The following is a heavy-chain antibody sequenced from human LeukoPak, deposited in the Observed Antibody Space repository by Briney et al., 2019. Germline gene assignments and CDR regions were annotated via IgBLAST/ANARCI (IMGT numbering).Heavy chain of an antibody. J-gene: IGHJ3*02. CDR3: ASHLYDFWSGYYEGPNAFDI. CDR1: GFTFSSYS. Sequence: KPGGSLRLSCAASGFTFSSYSMNWVRQAPGKGLEWVSSISSSSSYIYYADSVKGRFTISRDNAKNSLYLQMNSLRAEETAVYYCASHLYDFWSGYYEGPNAFDIWGQGTMVTVSS. CDR2: ISSSSSYI. V-gene: IGHV3-21*01. D-gene: IGHD3-3*01.